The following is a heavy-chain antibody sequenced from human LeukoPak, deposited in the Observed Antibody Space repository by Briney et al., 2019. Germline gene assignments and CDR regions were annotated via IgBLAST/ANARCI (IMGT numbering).Heavy chain of an antibody. CDR1: GFTFRNYG. CDR3: AKGPTQVLRFLRDGKTYYMDV. V-gene: IGHV3-33*06. Sequence: GRSLRLSCAASGFTFRNYGVHWVRQAPGRGVECGAVIWYDGNDQNYADSVKGRFNISRDNSKNTLYLQMNSLRVEDTAVYYCAKGPTQVLRFLRDGKTYYMDVWGKGASVLVSS. J-gene: IGHJ6*03. CDR2: IWYDGNDQ. D-gene: IGHD3-3*01.